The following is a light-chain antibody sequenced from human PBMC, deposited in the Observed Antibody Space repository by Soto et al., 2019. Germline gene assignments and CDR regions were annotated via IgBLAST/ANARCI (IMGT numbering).Light chain of an antibody. J-gene: IGKJ1*01. CDR2: YTS. CDR3: HQRQSWPRT. CDR1: QYVGTR. V-gene: IGKV3-11*01. Sequence: EIVLTQSPATLSSSPGETATLSCSASQYVGTRLAWYQHTPGQAPRLLIYYTSNRATGIPARFSGSGSGTDFTLTISSLAPEDFAIYYCHQRQSWPRTFGQGTKVDIK.